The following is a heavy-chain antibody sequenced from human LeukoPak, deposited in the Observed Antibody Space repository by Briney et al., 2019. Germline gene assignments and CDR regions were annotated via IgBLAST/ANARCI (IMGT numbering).Heavy chain of an antibody. J-gene: IGHJ4*02. D-gene: IGHD5-18*01. Sequence: ASVKVSCKASGYTFSNYCMHWVRQAPGQGLEWMGWISAYNGNTNYAQKLQGRVTMTTDTSTSTAYMELRSLRSDDTAVYYCASTTYSYAFGGFDYWGQGTLVTVSS. CDR3: ASTTYSYAFGGFDY. V-gene: IGHV1-18*04. CDR2: ISAYNGNT. CDR1: GYTFSNYC.